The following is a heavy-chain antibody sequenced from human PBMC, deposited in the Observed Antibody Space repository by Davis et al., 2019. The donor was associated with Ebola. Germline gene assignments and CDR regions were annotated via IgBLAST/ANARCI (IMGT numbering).Heavy chain of an antibody. CDR3: ARDPRYSNYFVGMDA. CDR1: GFTFSNYA. J-gene: IGHJ6*02. Sequence: GGSLRLSCAASGFTFSNYAMSWVRQAPGKGLEWVAVIWYDGSNKYYADSVKGRFTISRDNSKNTLYLQMNSLRAEDTAVYYCARDPRYSNYFVGMDAWGQGTTVTVSS. CDR2: IWYDGSNK. V-gene: IGHV3-33*08. D-gene: IGHD4-11*01.